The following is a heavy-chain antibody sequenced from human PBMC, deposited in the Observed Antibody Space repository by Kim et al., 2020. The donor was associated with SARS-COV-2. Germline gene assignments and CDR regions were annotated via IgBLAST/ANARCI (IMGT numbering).Heavy chain of an antibody. D-gene: IGHD6-19*01. J-gene: IGHJ4*02. V-gene: IGHV4-39*01. CDR3: ARLGLIAVAGTGYYFDY. Sequence: LKSRVTISVDTSKNQFSLKLSSVTAADTAVYYCARLGLIAVAGTGYYFDYWGQGTLVTVSS.